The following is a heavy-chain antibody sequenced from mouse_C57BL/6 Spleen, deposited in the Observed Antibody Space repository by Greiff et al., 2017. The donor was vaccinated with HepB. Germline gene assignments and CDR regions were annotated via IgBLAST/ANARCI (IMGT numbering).Heavy chain of an antibody. Sequence: EVQLVESGGGLVKPGGSLKLSCAASGFTFSSYAMSWVRQTPEKMLEWVATISDGGSYTYYPDNVKGRFTISRDNAKNNLYLQMSHLKSEDTAMYYCAREGTGRAMDYWGQGTSVTVSS. V-gene: IGHV5-4*01. D-gene: IGHD4-1*01. CDR3: AREGTGRAMDY. J-gene: IGHJ4*01. CDR1: GFTFSSYA. CDR2: ISDGGSYT.